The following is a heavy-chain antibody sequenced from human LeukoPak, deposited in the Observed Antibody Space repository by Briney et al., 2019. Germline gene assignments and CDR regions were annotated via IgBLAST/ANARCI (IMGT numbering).Heavy chain of an antibody. V-gene: IGHV4-34*01. CDR2: INHSGST. CDR3: AGAYCGGDCYSGRAFDI. D-gene: IGHD2-21*02. CDR1: GGSFSGYY. J-gene: IGHJ3*02. Sequence: SETLSLTCAVYGGSFSGYYWSWIRQPPGKGLEWMGEINHSGSTNYYPSLKSRVTISIEKSKNQFSLKLSSVTAADTAVYYCAGAYCGGDCYSGRAFDIWGQGTMVTVSS.